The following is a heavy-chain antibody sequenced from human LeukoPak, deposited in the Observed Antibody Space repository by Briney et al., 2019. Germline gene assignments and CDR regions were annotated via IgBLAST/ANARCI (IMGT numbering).Heavy chain of an antibody. J-gene: IGHJ4*02. D-gene: IGHD1-26*01. CDR2: ISAYNGNT. CDR1: GYTFTSYG. V-gene: IGHV1-18*01. Sequence: ASVKVSCKASGYTFTSYGISWVRQAPGQGLEWMGWISAYNGNTNYAQKFQGRVTMTEDTSTDTAYMELSSLRSEDTAVYYCATSRAVGAMPLDYWGQGTLVTVSS. CDR3: ATSRAVGAMPLDY.